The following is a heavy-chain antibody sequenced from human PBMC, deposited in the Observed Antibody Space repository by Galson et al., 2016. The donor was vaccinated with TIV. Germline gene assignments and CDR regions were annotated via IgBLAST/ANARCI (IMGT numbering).Heavy chain of an antibody. CDR2: ISDTGISR. V-gene: IGHV3-23*01. CDR1: GFTFSNYV. CDR3: AKFAMLGKIAIHFDY. D-gene: IGHD2-2*02. Sequence: SLRLSCAASGFTFSNYVMGWVRQAPGKGLEWVSSISDTGISRYYADSVKGRFTISRDNSRNMLYLQMNSLRAEDTALYFCAKFAMLGKIAIHFDYWGQGTTVTVSS. J-gene: IGHJ4*03.